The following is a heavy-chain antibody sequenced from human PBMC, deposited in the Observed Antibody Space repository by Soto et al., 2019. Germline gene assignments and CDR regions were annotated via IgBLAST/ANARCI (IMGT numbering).Heavy chain of an antibody. J-gene: IGHJ4*02. V-gene: IGHV1-18*04. CDR1: GYTFTSYG. CDR2: ISAYNGNT. Sequence: ASVKVSCKASGYTFTSYGISWLRQAPGQGLEWMGWISAYNGNTNYAQKLQGRVTMTTDTSTSTAYMELRSLRSDDTAVYYCVRWTLGGVVPAETYYFDYWGQGTLVTVSS. D-gene: IGHD2-2*01. CDR3: VRWTLGGVVPAETYYFDY.